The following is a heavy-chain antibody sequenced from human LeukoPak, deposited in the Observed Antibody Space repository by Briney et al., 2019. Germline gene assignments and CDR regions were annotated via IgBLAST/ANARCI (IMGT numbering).Heavy chain of an antibody. CDR3: ARRRGYFDY. CDR2: IYYSGST. J-gene: IGHJ4*02. Sequence: SETLSLTCTVSGASISNYYWSWMRQPPGKGLEWIGYIYYSGSTNYNPSLKSRVTISVDTSKNQFSLKLSSVTAADTAVYYCARRRGYFDYWGQGTLVTVSS. V-gene: IGHV4-59*01. CDR1: GASISNYY.